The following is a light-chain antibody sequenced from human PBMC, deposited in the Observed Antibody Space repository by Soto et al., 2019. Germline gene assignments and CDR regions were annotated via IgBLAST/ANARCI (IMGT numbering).Light chain of an antibody. CDR3: SSFTSRHTYV. CDR2: DVR. Sequence: QSALTQPASVSGSPGQSITISCTGTSSDVGACNYVSWYQQHPGKAPKLLIYDVRYRPSGVSNRFSCSKSGNTASLIISGLQAEDEADYYCSSFTSRHTYVFGSGTKLTVL. V-gene: IGLV2-14*01. J-gene: IGLJ1*01. CDR1: SSDVGACNY.